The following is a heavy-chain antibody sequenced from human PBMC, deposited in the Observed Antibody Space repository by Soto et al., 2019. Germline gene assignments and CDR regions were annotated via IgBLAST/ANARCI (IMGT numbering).Heavy chain of an antibody. V-gene: IGHV3-48*03. CDR2: ISSSGSTI. Sequence: PGGSLRLSCAASGFTFSSYEMNWVRQAPGKGLEWVSYISSSGSTIYYADSVKGRFTISRDNAKSSLYLQMNSLRAEDTAVYYCASSSIPVAGIDFDYWGQGTLVTVSS. CDR1: GFTFSSYE. J-gene: IGHJ4*02. D-gene: IGHD6-19*01. CDR3: ASSSIPVAGIDFDY.